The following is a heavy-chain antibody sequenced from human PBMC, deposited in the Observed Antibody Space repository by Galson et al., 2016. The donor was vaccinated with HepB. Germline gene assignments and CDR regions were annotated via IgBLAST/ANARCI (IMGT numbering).Heavy chain of an antibody. CDR1: GGSISGGTYS. CDR2: IYHSGNT. Sequence: SGGSISGGTYSWSWIRQPPEKGLEWIGYIYHSGNTYYNPSLKSRVTISIDRSKNQFSLNLRFVTAADTAVYYCARGRGYILNSYYYYGMDGWGKGTTVTVSS. J-gene: IGHJ6*04. D-gene: IGHD3-9*01. V-gene: IGHV4-30-2*01. CDR3: ARGRGYILNSYYYYGMDG.